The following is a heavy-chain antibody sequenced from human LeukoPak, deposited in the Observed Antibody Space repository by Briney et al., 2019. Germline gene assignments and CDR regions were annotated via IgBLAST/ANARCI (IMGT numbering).Heavy chain of an antibody. Sequence: PGGSLRLSCAASGFTLSSYWMSWVRQAPGKGLEWVANIKRDGSEKYHVDSVKGRFTISRDNAKNSLYLQMNSLRDEDTAVYYGEREGYISGYGVLDYWGQGTLVTVSS. CDR1: GFTLSSYW. D-gene: IGHD5-18*01. CDR3: EREGYISGYGVLDY. V-gene: IGHV3-7*01. J-gene: IGHJ4*02. CDR2: IKRDGSEK.